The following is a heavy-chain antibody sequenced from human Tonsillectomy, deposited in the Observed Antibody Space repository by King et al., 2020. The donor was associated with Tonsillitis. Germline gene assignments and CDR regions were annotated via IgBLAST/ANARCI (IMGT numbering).Heavy chain of an antibody. J-gene: IGHJ4*02. D-gene: IGHD2-2*01. CDR3: TSLPYD. CDR2: IRSKANSYAT. CDR1: GFTFSGSA. Sequence: DVQLVESGGGLVQPGGSLKLSCAASGFTFSGSAMHWVRQASGKGLEWVGRIRSKANSYATAYAASVKVRFTISRDDSTNTAYLQMNSLKTEETAVYYCTSLPYDWGQGTLVTVSS. V-gene: IGHV3-73*02.